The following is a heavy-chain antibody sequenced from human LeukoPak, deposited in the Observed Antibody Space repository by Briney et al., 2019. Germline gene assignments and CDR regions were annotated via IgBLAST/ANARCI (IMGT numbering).Heavy chain of an antibody. D-gene: IGHD4-17*01. J-gene: IGHJ4*02. CDR3: ARDPFDYGASGIDY. CDR2: ISSSSSYI. Sequence: GGSLRLSCAASGFTFSSYAMSWVRQAPGKGLEWVSSISSSSSYIYYADSVKGRFTISRDNAKNSLYLQMNSLRAEDTAVYYCARDPFDYGASGIDYWGQGTLVTVSS. V-gene: IGHV3-21*01. CDR1: GFTFSSYA.